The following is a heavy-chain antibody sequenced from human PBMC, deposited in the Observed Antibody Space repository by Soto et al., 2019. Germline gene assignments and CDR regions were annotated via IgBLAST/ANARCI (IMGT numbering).Heavy chain of an antibody. CDR1: GYSCISFW. D-gene: IGHD4-17*01. V-gene: IGHV5-51*01. J-gene: IGHJ4*02. CDR3: ARRTWDGDSPFDY. Sequence: GESLKISCNVSGYSCISFWIGWVRQKHGKGLEWMGIIYPGDSDTRYSPSFQGQVNISADKSISTAYLQWSSLKASDTAMYYCARRTWDGDSPFDYWGQGTLVTVSS. CDR2: IYPGDSDT.